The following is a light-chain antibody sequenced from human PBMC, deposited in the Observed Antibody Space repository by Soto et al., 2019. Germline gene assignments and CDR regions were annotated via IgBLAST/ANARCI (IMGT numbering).Light chain of an antibody. CDR1: QSVYTY. CDR2: DAY. J-gene: IGKJ1*01. Sequence: EIVLTQSPSTLSLSPGERATLSCRASQSVYTYLAWYQQKPGQAPRLLIYDAYKRATGIPARFSGSGSGTDFTHTISSLGPEDFAVYYCQQRTNWPPTWTFGQGTKVEIK. V-gene: IGKV3-11*01. CDR3: QQRTNWPPTWT.